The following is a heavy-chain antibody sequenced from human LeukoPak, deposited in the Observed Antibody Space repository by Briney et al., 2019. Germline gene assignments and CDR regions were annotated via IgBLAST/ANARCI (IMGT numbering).Heavy chain of an antibody. J-gene: IGHJ2*01. Sequence: ASVKVSCKASGGTFSSYAISWVRQAPGQGLEWMGRIIPILGIANYAQKFQGRVTITADKSTSTAYMELSSLRSEDTAVYYCVRDYGDYEYFDLWGRGTLVTVSS. CDR2: IIPILGIA. CDR1: GGTFSSYA. CDR3: VRDYGDYEYFDL. V-gene: IGHV1-69*04. D-gene: IGHD4-17*01.